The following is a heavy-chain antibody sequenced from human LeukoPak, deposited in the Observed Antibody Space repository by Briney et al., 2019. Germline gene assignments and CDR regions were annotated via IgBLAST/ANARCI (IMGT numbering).Heavy chain of an antibody. CDR3: ARDPRDFWSGYYNWFDP. V-gene: IGHV1-2*06. J-gene: IGHJ5*02. Sequence: ASVKVSCKAFGYTFTGYYMHWVRQAPGQGLEWMGRINPNSGGTNYAQKFQGRVTMTRDTSISTAYMELSRLRSDDTAVYYCARDPRDFWSGYYNWFDPWGQGTLVTVSS. CDR2: INPNSGGT. D-gene: IGHD3-3*01. CDR1: GYTFTGYY.